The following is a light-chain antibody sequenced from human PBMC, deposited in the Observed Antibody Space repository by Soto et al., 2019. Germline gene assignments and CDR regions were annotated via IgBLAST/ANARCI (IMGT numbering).Light chain of an antibody. V-gene: IGKV3-11*01. J-gene: IGKJ5*01. CDR2: DAS. Sequence: EIMLTQSPATLSFSPGERAALSCRASQSVSSYLAWYQQKPGQAPRLLIYDASNRATGIPARFSGSGSGTEFTLTISSLQSEDFAVYYCQQYNNWPITFGQGTRLEIK. CDR1: QSVSSY. CDR3: QQYNNWPIT.